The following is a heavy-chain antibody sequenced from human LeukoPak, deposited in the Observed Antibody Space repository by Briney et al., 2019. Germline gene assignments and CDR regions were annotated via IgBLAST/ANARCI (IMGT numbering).Heavy chain of an antibody. J-gene: IGHJ4*02. CDR3: MRVKGSYFYC. D-gene: IGHD2-15*01. CDR2: ISASGSAI. V-gene: IGHV3-48*01. CDR1: GFPLSNDI. Sequence: GGSLRLSCTASGFPLSNDIMNWIRQAPGKGLEWISYISASGSAIYYVDSENGRVRVSINNDRNFRFLQMDIPGAEAAVVYYCMRVKGSYFYCWGPGTLVTVS.